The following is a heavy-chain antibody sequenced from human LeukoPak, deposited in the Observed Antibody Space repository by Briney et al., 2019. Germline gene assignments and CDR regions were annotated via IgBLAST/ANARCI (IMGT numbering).Heavy chain of an antibody. CDR1: GYTFTGYY. J-gene: IGHJ3*02. Sequence: ASVKVSCKASGYTFTGYYMHWWRQAPGQGLDGRGWINPNSGGTNYAQKFQGRVTMTRDTSISTAYMELSRLRSDDTAVYYCARDWVVLRYYYDSSGPDAFDIWGQGTMVTVSS. V-gene: IGHV1-2*02. CDR3: ARDWVVLRYYYDSSGPDAFDI. D-gene: IGHD3-22*01. CDR2: INPNSGGT.